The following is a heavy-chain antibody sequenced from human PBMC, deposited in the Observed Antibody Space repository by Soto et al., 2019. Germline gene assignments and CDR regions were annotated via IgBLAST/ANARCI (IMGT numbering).Heavy chain of an antibody. Sequence: GGSLRLSCAASGFTFSSYAMHWVRQAPGKGLEWVALISYDGSNKYYADSVKGRFTISRDNSKTTLYLQMNSLRAEDTAVYYCARDLFGSSSGPYYYYYYGMDVWGQGTTVTVSS. CDR1: GFTFSSYA. V-gene: IGHV3-30-3*01. CDR3: ARDLFGSSSGPYYYYYYGMDV. CDR2: ISYDGSNK. J-gene: IGHJ6*02. D-gene: IGHD6-6*01.